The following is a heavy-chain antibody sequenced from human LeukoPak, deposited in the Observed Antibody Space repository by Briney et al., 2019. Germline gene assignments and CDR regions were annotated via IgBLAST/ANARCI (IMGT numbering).Heavy chain of an antibody. CDR2: IYSGGST. V-gene: IGHV3-66*01. CDR3: ARAAYYYGSGSYSGRYYFDY. Sequence: GGSLRLSCAASGFTVSSNYMSWVRQAPGKGLEWVSVIYSGGSTYYADSVKGRFAISRDNSKNTLYLQMNSLRAEDTAVYYCARAAYYYGSGSYSGRYYFDYWGQGTLVTVSS. D-gene: IGHD3-10*01. CDR1: GFTVSSNY. J-gene: IGHJ4*02.